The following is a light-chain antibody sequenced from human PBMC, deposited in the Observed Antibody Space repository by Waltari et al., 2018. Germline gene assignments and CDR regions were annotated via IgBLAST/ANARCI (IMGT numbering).Light chain of an antibody. Sequence: DIQLTQSPSFLSASVGDRVTITCRASQGISSYLAWYQQKPGKAPKLLIYAASTLQSGVPSRFSGSGSGTEFTLTINSLQPEDFATYYCQQLNSYLFGGGTKVEIK. V-gene: IGKV1-9*01. CDR2: AAS. J-gene: IGKJ4*01. CDR3: QQLNSYL. CDR1: QGISSY.